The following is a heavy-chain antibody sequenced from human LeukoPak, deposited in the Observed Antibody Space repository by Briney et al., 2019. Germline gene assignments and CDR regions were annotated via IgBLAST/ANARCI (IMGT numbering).Heavy chain of an antibody. CDR1: GFTFSNYW. D-gene: IGHD1-14*01. CDR3: AKEGAYPIITYDS. CDR2: IKQDGSEK. Sequence: GGSLRLSCAASGFTFSNYWMNWLRQGPGKGLEWVANIKQDGSEKYYVDSVKGRFTISRDNAKNSLYLQMNSLRAEDAGVYYCAKEGAYPIITYDSWGQGTLVTVSS. V-gene: IGHV3-7*01. J-gene: IGHJ5*01.